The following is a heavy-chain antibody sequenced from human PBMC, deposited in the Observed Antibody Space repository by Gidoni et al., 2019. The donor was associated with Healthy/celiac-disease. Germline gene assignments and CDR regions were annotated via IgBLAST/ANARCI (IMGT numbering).Heavy chain of an antibody. J-gene: IGHJ4*02. CDR1: GFTFSRSA. D-gene: IGHD2-2*01. CDR3: AKPDIVVVPAATRPFDY. V-gene: IGHV3-23*01. CDR2: ISGSGGST. Sequence: EVQLLESGGGLVQPGGSLRLSCAASGFTFSRSAMSWVRQAPGKGLEWVSAISGSGGSTYYADSVKGRFTISRDNSKNTLYLQMNSLRAEDTAVYYCAKPDIVVVPAATRPFDYWGQGTLVTVSS.